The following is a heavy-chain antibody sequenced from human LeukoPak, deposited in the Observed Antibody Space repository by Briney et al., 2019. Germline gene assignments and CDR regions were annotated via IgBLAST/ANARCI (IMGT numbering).Heavy chain of an antibody. D-gene: IGHD6-13*01. Sequence: ASVKVSCKASGGTFSSYAISWVRQAPGQGLEWMGGIIPIFGTANYAQKFQGRVTITADESTSTAYMELSSLRSEDTALYYCVKDIFAAAADITYYFDYWGQGTLVTVSS. CDR1: GGTFSSYA. V-gene: IGHV1-69*13. CDR2: IIPIFGTA. CDR3: VKDIFAAAADITYYFDY. J-gene: IGHJ4*02.